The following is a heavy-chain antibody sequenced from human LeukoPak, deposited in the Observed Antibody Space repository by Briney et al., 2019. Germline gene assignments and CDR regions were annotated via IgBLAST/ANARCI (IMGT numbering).Heavy chain of an antibody. V-gene: IGHV1-3*01. CDR3: ARQNSGWLQLGYFDL. Sequence: ASVKVSCKASGYTFTSYATHWVRQAPGQRLEWMGWINAGNGNTKYSQKFQGRVTITRDTSASTAYMELSSLRSEDTAVYYCARQNSGWLQLGYFDLWGRGTLVTVSS. D-gene: IGHD5-24*01. J-gene: IGHJ2*01. CDR2: INAGNGNT. CDR1: GYTFTSYA.